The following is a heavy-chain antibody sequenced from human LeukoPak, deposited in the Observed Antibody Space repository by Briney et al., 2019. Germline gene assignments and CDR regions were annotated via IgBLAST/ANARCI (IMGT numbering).Heavy chain of an antibody. CDR2: IYHSGST. J-gene: IGHJ2*01. CDR1: GVSISSGGYS. D-gene: IGHD3-22*01. Sequence: PSETLSLTCAVSGVSISSGGYSWSWIRQPPGKGLEWIGYIYHSGSTYYNPSLKSRVTISVDRSKNQFSLKLSSVTAADTAVYYCARSTKPAYDSSGYPYWYFDLWGRGTLVTVSS. CDR3: ARSTKPAYDSSGYPYWYFDL. V-gene: IGHV4-30-2*01.